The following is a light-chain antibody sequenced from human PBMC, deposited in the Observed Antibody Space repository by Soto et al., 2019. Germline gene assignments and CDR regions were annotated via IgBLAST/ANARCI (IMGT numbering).Light chain of an antibody. V-gene: IGLV6-57*04. CDR1: SGSIASNY. Sequence: NFMLTQSNSVSESPGKTVTISCTRSSGSIASNYVQWYQQRPGSAPTTVIYEDNQRPSGVPDRFSGSIDSSSNSASLTISGLKTEDEADYYCQSYDSSNPVVFGGGTKLTVL. J-gene: IGLJ2*01. CDR3: QSYDSSNPVV. CDR2: EDN.